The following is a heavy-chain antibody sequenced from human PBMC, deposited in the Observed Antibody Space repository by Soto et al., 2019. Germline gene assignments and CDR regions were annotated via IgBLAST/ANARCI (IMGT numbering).Heavy chain of an antibody. CDR3: ARDPSTYYYDSSGYYPWFDP. V-gene: IGHV3-30-3*01. J-gene: IGHJ5*02. CDR1: GFTFSSYA. CDR2: ISYDGSNK. D-gene: IGHD3-22*01. Sequence: GSLRLSCAASGFTFSSYAMHWVRQAPGKGLEWVAVISYDGSNKYYADSVKGRFTISRDNSKNTLYLQMNSLRAEDTAVYYCARDPSTYYYDSSGYYPWFDPWGQGTLVTVSS.